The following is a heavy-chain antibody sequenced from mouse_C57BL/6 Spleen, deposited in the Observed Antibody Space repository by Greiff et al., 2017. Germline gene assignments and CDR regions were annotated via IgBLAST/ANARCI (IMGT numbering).Heavy chain of an antibody. D-gene: IGHD2-3*01. CDR2: IDPEDGET. CDR3: APDGYYVGDAMDY. CDR1: GFNIKDYY. Sequence: VQLQQSGAELVKPGASVKLSCTASGFNIKDYYMHWVKQRTEQGLEWIGRIDPEDGETKYAPKFQGKATITADTSSNPAYLQRSSLTSEDTAVYYCAPDGYYVGDAMDYWGQGTSVTVSA. J-gene: IGHJ4*01. V-gene: IGHV14-2*01.